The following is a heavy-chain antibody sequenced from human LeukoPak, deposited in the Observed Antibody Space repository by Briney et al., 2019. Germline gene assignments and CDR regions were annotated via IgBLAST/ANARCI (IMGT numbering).Heavy chain of an antibody. CDR1: GFTFSSYA. Sequence: GGSLRLSCSASGFTFSSYAMHWVRQAPGKGLEYVSAISSNGGSTYYVDSMKGRFTISRDNSKNTLYLQMSSLRAEDTAVYYCVKDTVAGTPTYYFDYWGQGTLVTVSS. V-gene: IGHV3-64D*06. D-gene: IGHD6-19*01. J-gene: IGHJ4*02. CDR3: VKDTVAGTPTYYFDY. CDR2: ISSNGGST.